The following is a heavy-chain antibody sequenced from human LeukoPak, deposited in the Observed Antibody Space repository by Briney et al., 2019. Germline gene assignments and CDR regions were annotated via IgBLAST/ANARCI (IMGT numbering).Heavy chain of an antibody. J-gene: IGHJ3*02. CDR3: TRQKGRAGAFDI. V-gene: IGHV5-51*01. CDR2: IYPGDSDT. CDR1: GYSLNNYW. Sequence: HGESLKISCKGSGYSLNNYWIVWVRQMPGKGLEWMGIIYPGDSDTRYSPSFQGQVTISADKSISTAYLQWSSLKASDTAMYYCTRQKGRAGAFDIWGQGTMVTVSS. D-gene: IGHD3-10*01.